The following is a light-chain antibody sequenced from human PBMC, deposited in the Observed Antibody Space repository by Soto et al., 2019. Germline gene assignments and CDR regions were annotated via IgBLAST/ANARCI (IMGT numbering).Light chain of an antibody. CDR3: QFYGNSPMYT. V-gene: IGKV3-20*01. J-gene: IGKJ2*01. Sequence: EIVLTQSPGTLSLSPGERATFSCRASQSVSNSSLAWYHQKPGQAPRLLLFAASRRATGIPDTFSGSGSGTDFTLTISRLEPEDFAVYYCQFYGNSPMYTFGQGTRLEIK. CDR2: AAS. CDR1: QSVSNSS.